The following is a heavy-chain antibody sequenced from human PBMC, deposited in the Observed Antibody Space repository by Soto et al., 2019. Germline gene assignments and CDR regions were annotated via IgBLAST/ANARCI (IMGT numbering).Heavy chain of an antibody. CDR3: ARGPYYDFWSDYYYGMDV. CDR2: ISSSGSTI. CDR1: GFTFSSYE. D-gene: IGHD3-3*01. J-gene: IGHJ6*02. Sequence: GGSLRLSCAASGFTFSSYEMNWVRQAPGKGLEWVSYISSSGSTIYYADSVKGRFTISRDNAKNSLYLQMNSLRAEDTAVYYCARGPYYDFWSDYYYGMDVWGQGTTVTVSS. V-gene: IGHV3-48*03.